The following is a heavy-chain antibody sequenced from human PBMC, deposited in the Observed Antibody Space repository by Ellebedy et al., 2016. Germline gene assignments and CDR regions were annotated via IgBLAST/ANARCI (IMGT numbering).Heavy chain of an antibody. CDR3: ARDPRYRSGYYPPGDAFDI. Sequence: ASVKVSCKASGYTFSDYGISWVRQAPGQGLEWMGWISGYYGNTNYAQKFQGRVTMTTDTSTSPAYMELRSLTSEDTAVFYCARDPRYRSGYYPPGDAFDIWGQGTMLTVSS. D-gene: IGHD3-22*01. CDR2: ISGYYGNT. J-gene: IGHJ3*02. CDR1: GYTFSDYG. V-gene: IGHV1-18*01.